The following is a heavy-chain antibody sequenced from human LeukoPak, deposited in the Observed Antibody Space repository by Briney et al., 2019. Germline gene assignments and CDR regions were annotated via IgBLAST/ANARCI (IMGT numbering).Heavy chain of an antibody. Sequence: SGTLSLTCAVSGGSISSSNWWSWVRQPSGKGLEWTGEIYHSGSTNYNPSLKSRVTISVDKSKNQFSLKLSSVTAADTAVYYCASRCYYYDSSGCPGYWGQGTLVTVSS. D-gene: IGHD3-22*01. CDR3: ASRCYYYDSSGCPGY. CDR1: GGSISSSNW. CDR2: IYHSGST. J-gene: IGHJ4*02. V-gene: IGHV4-4*02.